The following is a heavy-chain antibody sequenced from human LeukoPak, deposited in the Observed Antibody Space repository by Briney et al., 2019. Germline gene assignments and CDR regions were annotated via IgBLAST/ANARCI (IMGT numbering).Heavy chain of an antibody. Sequence: ASVKVSCKASGYTFTNYYMHWVRQAPGQGLEWMGIINSSGGSTTYAQKFQGRVTMTRDRSTSTVYMELSSLRSEDTAVYYCARDADPDILTGYDGMDLWGQGTTVTVSS. CDR1: GYTFTNYY. V-gene: IGHV1-46*01. CDR3: ARDADPDILTGYDGMDL. CDR2: INSSGGST. D-gene: IGHD3-9*01. J-gene: IGHJ6*02.